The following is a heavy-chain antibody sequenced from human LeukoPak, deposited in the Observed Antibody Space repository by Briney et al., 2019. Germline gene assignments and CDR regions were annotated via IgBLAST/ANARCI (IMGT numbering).Heavy chain of an antibody. CDR3: ARARESMTTAGSYFDF. CDR1: GGSICSGDYS. Sequence: SETLSLTCAVSGGSICSGDYSWSWIRQPPGSGLEWIGYIWHSGHTNYNPSLRSRVTISLGRSNTQFSLRLNSVTAADTAVYYCARARESMTTAGSYFDFWGQGTLVTVSS. J-gene: IGHJ4*02. V-gene: IGHV4-30-2*01. D-gene: IGHD6-13*01. CDR2: IWHSGHT.